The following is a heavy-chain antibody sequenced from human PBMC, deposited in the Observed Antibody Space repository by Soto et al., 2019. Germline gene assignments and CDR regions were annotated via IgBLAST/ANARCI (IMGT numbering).Heavy chain of an antibody. Sequence: QVQLVQSGAEVKKPGSSVKVSCKVSGDTFSSYAISWVRQAPGQGLEWLGGIIPIFGTANYAQKFQGRSTITADESTDTAYLELSSLRSEVTAVYYCARVPPGYCSGGTCYYYYLDFWGQGTLVTVSS. CDR3: ARVPPGYCSGGTCYYYYLDF. V-gene: IGHV1-69*01. D-gene: IGHD2-15*01. CDR2: IIPIFGTA. J-gene: IGHJ4*02. CDR1: GDTFSSYA.